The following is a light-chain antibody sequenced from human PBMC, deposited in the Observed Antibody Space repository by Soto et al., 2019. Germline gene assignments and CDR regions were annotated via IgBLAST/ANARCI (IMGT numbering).Light chain of an antibody. CDR3: HPRTNWPPIP. Sequence: TQAAAAVSVSPGERATLSCRASQTINNNVDWYQLKDGQVPRLLIYGASTRDTDIPDRFSGSGSGTEFTLTISRLEPADFAVHYCHPRTNWPPIPSAQRTRPEI. CDR1: QTINNN. J-gene: IGKJ5*01. CDR2: GAS. V-gene: IGKV3-15*01.